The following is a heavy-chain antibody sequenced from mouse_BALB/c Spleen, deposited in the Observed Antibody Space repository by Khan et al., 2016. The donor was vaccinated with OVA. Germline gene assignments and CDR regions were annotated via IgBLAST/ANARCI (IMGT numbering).Heavy chain of an antibody. J-gene: IGHJ4*01. CDR3: ARQLSGAMDH. V-gene: IGHV5-12*02. D-gene: IGHD1-1*02. CDR1: GFTFSDYY. Sequence: EVELVESGGGLVQPGGSLKLSCATSGFTFSDYYMYWVRQTPEKRLEWVAYISNGGGSTYYPDTVKGRFTISRDNAKHTLYLQMSRLKSEDTAMYYYARQLSGAMDHWGQGTSVTVSS. CDR2: ISNGGGST.